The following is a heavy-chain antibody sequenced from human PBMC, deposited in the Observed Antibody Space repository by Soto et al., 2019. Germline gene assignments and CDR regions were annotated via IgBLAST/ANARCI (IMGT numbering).Heavy chain of an antibody. V-gene: IGHV3-15*07. J-gene: IGHJ4*02. CDR2: TKSKADGGTT. D-gene: IGHD2-15*01. CDR3: VKPSVAEGYCSGGTCHGPFDY. Sequence: PGGSLRLSCAASGFIFSNAWINWVRQAPGKGLEWVGRTKSKADGGTTDFAAPVKGRFAISRDDSKNMMYMEMSSLRTEDTAVYYCVKPSVAEGYCSGGTCHGPFDYWAQGILVTVSS. CDR1: GFIFSNAW.